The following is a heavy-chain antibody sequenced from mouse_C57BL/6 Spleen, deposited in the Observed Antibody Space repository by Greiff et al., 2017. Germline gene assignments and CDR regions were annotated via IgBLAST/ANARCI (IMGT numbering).Heavy chain of an antibody. J-gene: IGHJ2*01. V-gene: IGHV1-19*01. CDR1: GYTFTDYY. D-gene: IGHD4-1*01. CDR2: INPYNGGT. CDR3: ARWETGTGY. Sequence: VQLKESGPVLVKPGASVKMSCKASGYTFTDYYMNWVKQSHGKSLEWMGVINPYNGGTSYTQKFKGKATLTVDKSSSTAYMELNSLTSEDSAVYYCARWETGTGYWGQGTTLTVSS.